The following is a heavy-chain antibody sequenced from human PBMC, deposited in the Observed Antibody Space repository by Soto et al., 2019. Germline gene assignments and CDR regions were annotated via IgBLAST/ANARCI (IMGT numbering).Heavy chain of an antibody. Sequence: LRLSCAASGFMFDKYAMNWVRQAPGKGLEWVSAISSSGDTTDYTESVRGRFTISRDNSINTLYLHMRSLRPEDTAVYYCAHPRGYGVFDAVDIWGQGTMVTGSS. J-gene: IGHJ3*02. V-gene: IGHV3-23*01. CDR3: AHPRGYGVFDAVDI. CDR2: ISSSGDTT. D-gene: IGHD4-17*01. CDR1: GFMFDKYA.